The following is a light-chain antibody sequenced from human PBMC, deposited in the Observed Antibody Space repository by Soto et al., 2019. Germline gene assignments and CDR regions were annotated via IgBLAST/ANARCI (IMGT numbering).Light chain of an antibody. Sequence: DIQMTQSPSSLSASVGDRVTITCQASQGISTDLNWYQQKPGKVPKLLIYDASNLETGVPSRFSGSGSGTDFTFTISSLQPEDFATYYCQQYDNLPITFGPGTKVDIK. CDR3: QQYDNLPIT. CDR1: QGISTD. V-gene: IGKV1-33*01. J-gene: IGKJ3*01. CDR2: DAS.